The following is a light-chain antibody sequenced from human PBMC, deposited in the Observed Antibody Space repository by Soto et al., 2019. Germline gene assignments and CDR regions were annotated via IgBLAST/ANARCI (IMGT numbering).Light chain of an antibody. CDR2: LNNDGSH. CDR1: SGNSSYA. Sequence: QSVLTQSPSASASLGASVKLTCTLSSGNSSYAIAWHQKQPGKGPRYLMDLNNDGSHSKGDGITDRFSGSSSGAERYLIISSLQSEDEADYYCQTWGTGFQVFGGGTKVTV. CDR3: QTWGTGFQV. V-gene: IGLV4-69*01. J-gene: IGLJ2*01.